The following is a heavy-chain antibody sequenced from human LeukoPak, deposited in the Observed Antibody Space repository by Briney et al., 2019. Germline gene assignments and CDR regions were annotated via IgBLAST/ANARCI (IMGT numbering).Heavy chain of an antibody. J-gene: IGHJ4*02. D-gene: IGHD3-10*01. CDR2: IYHSGST. V-gene: IGHV4-4*02. CDR1: GGSISSSNW. Sequence: PSETLSLTCAVSGGSISSSNWWSWVRQPPGKGLEWIGEIYHSGSTNYNPSLKSRVTISVDKSKNQFSLKLSFVTAADTAVYYYARASVLFGGYYFDYWGQGTLVTVSS. CDR3: ARASVLFGGYYFDY.